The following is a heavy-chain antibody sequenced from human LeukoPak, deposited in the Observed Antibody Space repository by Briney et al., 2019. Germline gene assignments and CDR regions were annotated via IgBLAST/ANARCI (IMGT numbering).Heavy chain of an antibody. CDR2: ISGSGGST. D-gene: IGHD3-3*01. J-gene: IGHJ4*02. Sequence: GSLRLSCAASGFTFSTYAMRWVRQAPGKGLEWVSAISGSGGSTYYADSVKGRFTIPRDNSKNTLYLQMNSLTAEDTAVYYCAKDTIKFTIPGYFDYWGQGTLVTVSS. CDR1: GFTFSTYA. V-gene: IGHV3-23*01. CDR3: AKDTIKFTIPGYFDY.